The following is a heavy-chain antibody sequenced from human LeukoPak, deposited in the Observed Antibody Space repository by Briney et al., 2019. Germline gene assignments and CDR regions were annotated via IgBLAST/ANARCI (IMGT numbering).Heavy chain of an antibody. J-gene: IGHJ5*02. Sequence: TSETLSLTCTVSGGSVSSSSYYWGWIRQPPGKGLEWIGSIYYSGSTYYNPSLKSRVTMSVDTSKNQFSLKLSSVTAADTAVYYCARGYGEHNPWGQGTLVTVSS. D-gene: IGHD4-17*01. CDR2: IYYSGST. CDR3: ARGYGEHNP. V-gene: IGHV4-39*07. CDR1: GGSVSSSSYY.